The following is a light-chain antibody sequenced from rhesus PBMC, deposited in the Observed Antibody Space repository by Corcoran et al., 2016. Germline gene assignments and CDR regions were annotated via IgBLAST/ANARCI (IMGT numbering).Light chain of an antibody. CDR2: KAS. V-gene: IGKV1-74*01. Sequence: DIQMTQSPSSLSASVGDRVTITCRASENVNNYLNWYQQKPGKAPKLLIYKASTLQSGVPSRFSGSGSGIDYTFTISSLQPEDVATYYCQQGYGTPYSFGQGTKVEIK. CDR3: QQGYGTPYS. J-gene: IGKJ2*01. CDR1: ENVNNY.